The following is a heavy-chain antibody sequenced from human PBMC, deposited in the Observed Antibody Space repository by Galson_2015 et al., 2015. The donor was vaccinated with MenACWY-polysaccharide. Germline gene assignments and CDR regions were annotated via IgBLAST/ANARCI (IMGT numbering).Heavy chain of an antibody. D-gene: IGHD3-10*01. J-gene: IGHJ6*02. CDR3: ARDPRLGFGGGYYYYGMDV. CDR1: GGTFSSYA. Sequence: SVKVSCKASGGTFSSYAISWVRQAPGQGLEWMGGIIPIFGTANYAQKFQGRVTITADESTSTAYMELSSLRSEDTAVYYCARDPRLGFGGGYYYYGMDVWCQGTTVTVSS. CDR2: IIPIFGTA. V-gene: IGHV1-69*13.